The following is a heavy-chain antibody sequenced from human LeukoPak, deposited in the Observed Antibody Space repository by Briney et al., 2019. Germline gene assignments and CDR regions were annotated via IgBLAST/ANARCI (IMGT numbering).Heavy chain of an antibody. V-gene: IGHV3-11*04. CDR3: ARDRVTMVRGAMGKYYFDY. CDR2: ISSSGNTI. CDR1: GFTFSDYY. J-gene: IGHJ4*02. D-gene: IGHD3-10*01. Sequence: PGGSLRLSCAASGFTFSDYYMNWIRQAPGKGLEWLSHISSSGNTIYYADSVKGRFTISRDNDKNSLFLQMNSLRAEDTAVYYCARDRVTMVRGAMGKYYFDYWGQGTLVTVSS.